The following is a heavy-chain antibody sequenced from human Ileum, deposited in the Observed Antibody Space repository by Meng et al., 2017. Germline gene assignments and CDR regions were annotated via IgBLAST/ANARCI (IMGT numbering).Heavy chain of an antibody. Sequence: QITLTQSGPTLLTPTQTLTLTCTVSGSSLSTSGVGVAWIRQPPGKSLEWLAVIYWDNDKRYSPSLRSRLTITKDTSKKQVVLTMTNMDPVDTATYFCAHRQNSVLGGWDGGCVDLWGQGTLVTVSS. V-gene: IGHV2-5*02. CDR3: AHRQNSVLGGWDGGCVDL. CDR2: IYWDNDK. D-gene: IGHD6-19*01. CDR1: GSSLSTSGVG. J-gene: IGHJ5*02.